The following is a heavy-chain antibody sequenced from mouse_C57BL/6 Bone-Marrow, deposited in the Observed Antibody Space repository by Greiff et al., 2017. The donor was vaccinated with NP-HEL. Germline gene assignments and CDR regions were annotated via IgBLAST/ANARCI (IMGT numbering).Heavy chain of an antibody. D-gene: IGHD2-14*01. V-gene: IGHV5-17*01. CDR2: ISSGSSTI. J-gene: IGHJ4*01. Sequence: EVKLMESGGGLVKPGGSLKLSCAASGFTFSDYGMHWVRQAPEKGLEWVAYISSGSSTIYYADTVKGRFTISRDNAKNTRFLQMTSLRSEDTAMYYCAGTPYAMDYWGQGTSVTVSS. CDR3: AGTPYAMDY. CDR1: GFTFSDYG.